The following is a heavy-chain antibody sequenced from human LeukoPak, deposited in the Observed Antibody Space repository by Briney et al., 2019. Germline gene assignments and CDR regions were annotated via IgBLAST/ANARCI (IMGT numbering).Heavy chain of an antibody. Sequence: GGSLRLSCAASGFTFSSYEMNWVRQAPGKGLGWVSYISSSGSTIYYADSVKGRFTISRDNSKNTLYLQMNNLRIEDTAMYYCARDKVDCSGGPCYSVAFDPWGQGTLVTVSS. CDR1: GFTFSSYE. CDR2: ISSSGSTI. V-gene: IGHV3-48*03. CDR3: ARDKVDCSGGPCYSVAFDP. D-gene: IGHD2-15*01. J-gene: IGHJ5*02.